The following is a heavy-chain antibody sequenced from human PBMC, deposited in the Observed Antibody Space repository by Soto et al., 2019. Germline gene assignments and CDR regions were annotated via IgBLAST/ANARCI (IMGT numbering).Heavy chain of an antibody. J-gene: IGHJ4*02. Sequence: SQTLSLTCIVSGESISSSSYYWGWIRQPPGKGLEWIGSIYYSGRTYYNPSFKSRVTISIDTSKNQFSLKLSSVTATDTAVYYCARQRTTVVTQAYFDHWGQGALVTVSS. D-gene: IGHD2-21*02. CDR3: ARQRTTVVTQAYFDH. CDR1: GESISSSSYY. V-gene: IGHV4-39*01. CDR2: IYYSGRT.